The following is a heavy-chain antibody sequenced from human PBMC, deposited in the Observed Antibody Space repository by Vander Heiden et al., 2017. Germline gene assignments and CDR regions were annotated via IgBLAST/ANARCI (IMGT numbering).Heavy chain of an antibody. CDR2: IHPSGST. D-gene: IGHD3-16*01. CDR1: GGPFSGYY. Sequence: QVQLQQWGAGLLKPSETLSLPCAVYGGPFSGYYWSWTRQPPGKGLEWIGEIHPSGSTNYNPSLKSRATLSLDTSKNQFSLKLSAVTAADTAVYYGARGTDNTKGGGYWGQGALVTVSS. CDR3: ARGTDNTKGGGY. J-gene: IGHJ4*02. V-gene: IGHV4-34*01.